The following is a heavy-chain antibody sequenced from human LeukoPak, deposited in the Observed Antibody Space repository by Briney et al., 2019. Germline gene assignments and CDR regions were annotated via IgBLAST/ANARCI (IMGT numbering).Heavy chain of an antibody. J-gene: IGHJ4*02. CDR1: GYSFTNYY. D-gene: IGHD5-18*01. CDR3: AKDRLPIQLWLPIDY. Sequence: ASVKVSCKASGYSFTNYYMHWVRQAPGQGLEWLGKINPSDGSVNYAQKFQGRVTMTRDMSTTTVYMELSSLRSEDTAVYYCAKDRLPIQLWLPIDYWGQGTLVTVSS. CDR2: INPSDGSV. V-gene: IGHV1-46*01.